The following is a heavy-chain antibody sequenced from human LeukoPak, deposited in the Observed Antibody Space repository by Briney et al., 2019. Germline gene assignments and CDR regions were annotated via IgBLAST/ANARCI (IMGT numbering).Heavy chain of an antibody. CDR2: IVVGSGNT. CDR3: AVSNLGYCSSTSCYGLGIDY. D-gene: IGHD2-2*01. Sequence: GTSVKVSCKASGFTFTSSAMQWVRQPRGQRLEWIGWIVVGSGNTNYAQKFQERVTITMDMSTSTAYMELSSLRSEDTAVYYCAVSNLGYCSSTSCYGLGIDYWGQGTLATVSS. CDR1: GFTFTSSA. V-gene: IGHV1-58*02. J-gene: IGHJ4*02.